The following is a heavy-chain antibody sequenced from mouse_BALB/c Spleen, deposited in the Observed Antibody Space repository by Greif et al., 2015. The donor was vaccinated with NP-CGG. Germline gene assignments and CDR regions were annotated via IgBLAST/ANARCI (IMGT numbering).Heavy chain of an antibody. V-gene: IGHV5-6-3*01. J-gene: IGHJ1*01. CDR3: ARDSTTVVARHWYFDV. Sequence: EVKLQESGGGLVQPGGSLKLSCAASGFTFSSYGMSWVRQTPDKRLELVATINSNGGSTYYPDSVKGRFTISRDNAKNTLYLQMSSLKSEDTAMYYCARDSTTVVARHWYFDVWGAGTTVTVSS. CDR2: INSNGGST. CDR1: GFTFSSYG. D-gene: IGHD1-1*01.